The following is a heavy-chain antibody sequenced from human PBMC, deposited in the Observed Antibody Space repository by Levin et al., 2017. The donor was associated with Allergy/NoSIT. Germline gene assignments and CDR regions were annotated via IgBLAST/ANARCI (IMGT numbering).Heavy chain of an antibody. CDR2: INPNNGGT. D-gene: IGHD3-22*01. Sequence: GESLKISCKASGYTFTGYYMQWVRQAPGQGLEWVGWINPNNGGTNYAQKFQGRVTMSRDTSISTAYMELRRLRSDDTAVYYCARADDSGYQIDYWGQGTLVTVSS. V-gene: IGHV1-2*02. CDR3: ARADDSGYQIDY. CDR1: GYTFTGYY. J-gene: IGHJ4*02.